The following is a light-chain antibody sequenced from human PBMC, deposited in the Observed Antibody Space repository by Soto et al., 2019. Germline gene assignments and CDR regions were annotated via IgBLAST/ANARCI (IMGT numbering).Light chain of an antibody. J-gene: IGKJ4*01. CDR2: AAS. V-gene: IGKV1-39*01. CDR3: QQSYSTPLT. Sequence: DIQMTQSPSSLSASVGDRVIISCRASQSISSYLNWYQQKPGKAPKLLIYAASSLQSGVPSRFSGGGSGTDFTLTISSLQPEDFATYSCQQSYSTPLTFGGGTKVDIK. CDR1: QSISSY.